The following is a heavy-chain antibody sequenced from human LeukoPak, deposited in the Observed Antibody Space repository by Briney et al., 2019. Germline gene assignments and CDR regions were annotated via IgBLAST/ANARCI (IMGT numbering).Heavy chain of an antibody. D-gene: IGHD4-17*01. J-gene: IGHJ3*02. Sequence: ETLSLTCTVSGGSISSSSYYWGWIRQPPGQGLEWIGSIYYSGSTYYNPSLKIRVIISVDTSKNQFSLKLSSVTAADTAVYYCARLSTATPHAFDIWGQGTMVTVSS. CDR3: ARLSTATPHAFDI. CDR2: IYYSGST. CDR1: GGSISSSSYY. V-gene: IGHV4-39*01.